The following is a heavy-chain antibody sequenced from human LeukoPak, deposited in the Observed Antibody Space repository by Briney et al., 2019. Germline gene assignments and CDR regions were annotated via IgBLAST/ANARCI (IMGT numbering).Heavy chain of an antibody. CDR1: GFPFSTYA. J-gene: IGHJ4*02. Sequence: GGSLRLSCAASGFPFSTYAMNWVCQAPGKGLEWVSVITGSGGFTQYADSVKGRFTISRDNSKNTVYLQMNSLRVEDTALYYCVRSLDYWGQGTLVTVSS. CDR2: ITGSGGFT. CDR3: VRSLDY. V-gene: IGHV3-23*01.